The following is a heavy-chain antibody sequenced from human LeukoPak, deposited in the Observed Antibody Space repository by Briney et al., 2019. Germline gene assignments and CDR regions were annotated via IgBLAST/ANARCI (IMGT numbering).Heavy chain of an antibody. CDR1: GGSISSGAYY. CDR2: IYTRGNT. CDR3: AREYGSGSEFDP. V-gene: IGHV4-61*02. J-gene: IGHJ5*02. Sequence: SETLSLTCTVSGGSISSGAYYWSWIRQPAGKGLEWIGRIYTRGNTNYNPSLKSRVTISVDTSKNQFSLKLSSVTAADTAVYYCAREYGSGSEFDPWGQGTLVTVSS. D-gene: IGHD3-10*01.